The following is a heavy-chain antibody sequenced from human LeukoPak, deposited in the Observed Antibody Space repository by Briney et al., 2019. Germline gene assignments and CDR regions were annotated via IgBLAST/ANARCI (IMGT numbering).Heavy chain of an antibody. CDR2: ISYDGNNE. V-gene: IGHV3-30*03. Sequence: GGSLRLSCAASGFSFSNYGMHWVRQAPGKGLEGVALISYDGNNEYYADSVKGRFTISRDNSKNTLDLQMNSLRAEDTAVYYCARERKYNWNDFDYWGQGTLVTVSS. D-gene: IGHD1-1*01. J-gene: IGHJ4*02. CDR1: GFSFSNYG. CDR3: ARERKYNWNDFDY.